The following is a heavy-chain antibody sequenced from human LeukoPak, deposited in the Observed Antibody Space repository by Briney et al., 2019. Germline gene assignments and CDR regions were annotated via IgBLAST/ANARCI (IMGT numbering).Heavy chain of an antibody. CDR1: GDSMRAYY. CDR2: IHYTGSI. CDR3: ARYGGSPANYFDF. V-gene: IGHV4-59*08. D-gene: IGHD1-26*01. J-gene: IGHJ4*02. Sequence: SETLSLTCALSGDSMRAYYWSWARQPPGKGLECIAYIHYTGSINYNPSLKSRVTISMDTSKSQFSLHVNSVTAADTAVYYGARYGGSPANYFDFWGQGTLVTVSS.